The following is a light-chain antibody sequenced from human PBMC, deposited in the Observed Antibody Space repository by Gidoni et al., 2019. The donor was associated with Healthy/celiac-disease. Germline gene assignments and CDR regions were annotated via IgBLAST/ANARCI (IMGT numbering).Light chain of an antibody. CDR2: DVN. J-gene: IGLJ3*02. Sequence: HSALTQPASVSGSPGQSITVSCTGTSSDVGSYNFVSWFQQHPGKAPKLMIYDVNRRPSGVSSRFSGSKSGSEDEADYYCSSYTSGSMWVFGGGTKVTVL. V-gene: IGLV2-14*01. CDR1: SSDVGSYNF. CDR3: SSYTSGSMWV.